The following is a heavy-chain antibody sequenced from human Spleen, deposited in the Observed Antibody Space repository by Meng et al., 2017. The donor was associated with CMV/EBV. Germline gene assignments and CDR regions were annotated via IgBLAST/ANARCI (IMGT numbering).Heavy chain of an antibody. CDR3: ARVRHCSSTSCYLLISTWLQH. CDR2: FDPEDGET. CDR1: ELS. D-gene: IGHD2-2*01. V-gene: IGHV1-24*01. Sequence: ELSMHWVRQAPGKGLEWMGGFDPEDGETIYAQKFQGRVTMTEDTSTDTAYMDLSSLRSEDTAVYYCARVRHCSSTSCYLLISTWLQHWGQGTLVTVSS. J-gene: IGHJ1*01.